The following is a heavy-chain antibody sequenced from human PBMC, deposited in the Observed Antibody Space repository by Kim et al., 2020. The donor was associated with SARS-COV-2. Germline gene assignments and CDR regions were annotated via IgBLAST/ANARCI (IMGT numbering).Heavy chain of an antibody. CDR2: THSGGST. V-gene: IGHV4-39*01. J-gene: IGHJ5*02. CDR3: ARQPRKNWFDP. Sequence: SETLSLTCSVSSVSVSSSGDYWGWIRQPPGKGLEWIGTTHSGGSTYYNSSLQSRVTISVDTSKSQFSLKLTSVTAADTAVYYCARQPRKNWFDPWGQGTLVTVSS. CDR1: SVSVSSSGDY.